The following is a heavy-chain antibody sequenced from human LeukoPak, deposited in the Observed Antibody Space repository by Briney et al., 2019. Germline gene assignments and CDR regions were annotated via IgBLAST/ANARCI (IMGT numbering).Heavy chain of an antibody. J-gene: IGHJ5*02. V-gene: IGHV5-10-1*01. D-gene: IGHD4/OR15-4a*01. CDR3: AKSLGAWFDP. CDR2: IDPRDSYI. Sequence: GESLKISCKGSGYSITTYWISWVRQLPGKGLEWMGRIDPRDSYINYSPSFQGHVTISADKSISTAFLQWSSLRASDTAMYYCAKSLGAWFDPWGQGTLVTVSS. CDR1: GYSITTYW.